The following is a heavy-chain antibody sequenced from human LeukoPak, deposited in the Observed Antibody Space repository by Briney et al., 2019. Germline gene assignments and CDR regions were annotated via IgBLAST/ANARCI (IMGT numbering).Heavy chain of an antibody. CDR2: IYYSGST. CDR1: GGSISSHY. CDR3: ARHDSSGLYYFDY. V-gene: IGHV4-59*08. D-gene: IGHD6-19*01. Sequence: SETLSLTCTVSGGSISSHYWSWIRQPPGKGLEWIGHIYYSGSTKYNPSLKSRVTISVDTSKNQFSLKLSSVTAADTAVYYCARHDSSGLYYFDYWGQGTLVTVSS. J-gene: IGHJ4*02.